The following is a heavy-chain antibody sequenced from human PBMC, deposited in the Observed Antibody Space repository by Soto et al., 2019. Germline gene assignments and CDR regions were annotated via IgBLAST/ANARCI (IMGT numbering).Heavy chain of an antibody. J-gene: IGHJ4*02. V-gene: IGHV4-61*03. Sequence: QVQLQESGPGLMKPSATLSLTCNVSGDSLNSDPNHWPWLRQSPGRGLEWISHIYHTGSTNYNPSVRPRLTISLEASKNHCSPTLRSVNAVDTSVYYCARSWGGDGYSHWAQETLVTVSS. CDR1: GDSLNSDPNH. CDR3: ARSWGGDGYSH. D-gene: IGHD2-15*01. CDR2: IYHTGST.